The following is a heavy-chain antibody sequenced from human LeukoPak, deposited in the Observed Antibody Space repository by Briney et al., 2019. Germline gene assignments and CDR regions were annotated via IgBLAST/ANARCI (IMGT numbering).Heavy chain of an antibody. CDR2: ISSSSSTI. J-gene: IGHJ3*02. CDR3: ARASAKSSYCSGGSCYDHAFDI. D-gene: IGHD2-15*01. Sequence: GGSLRLSCAASGFSFSSYSINWVRQAPGKGLEWVSYISSSSSTIYYANSVKGRFTISRDNAKNSLYLQMNSLRAEDTAVYYCARASAKSSYCSGGSCYDHAFDIWGQGTMVTVSS. V-gene: IGHV3-48*04. CDR1: GFSFSSYS.